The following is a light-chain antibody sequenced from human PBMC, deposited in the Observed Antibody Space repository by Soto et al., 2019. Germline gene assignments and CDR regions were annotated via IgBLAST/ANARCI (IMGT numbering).Light chain of an antibody. CDR2: GAS. V-gene: IGKV3-15*01. CDR3: QQYNSYPLT. J-gene: IGKJ1*01. Sequence: EIVLTQSPATLSLSPGERATLSCRASQSVSSNLAWYQQKPGQAPRLLIYGASTRATGIPARFSGSGSGTEFTLTISSLQPDDSATYYCQQYNSYPLTFGQGTKVDIK. CDR1: QSVSSN.